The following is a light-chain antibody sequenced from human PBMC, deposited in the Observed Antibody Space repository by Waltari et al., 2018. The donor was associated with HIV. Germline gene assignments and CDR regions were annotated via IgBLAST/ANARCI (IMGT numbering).Light chain of an antibody. Sequence: DIQMTQSPSSLSASVGDRVTIPCRASQNIATYLNWYQQKPGKAPKFLIYAASSVQSGVPSRFSGSGSGTDFTLTISNLQPEDFATYYCQQSYSTPPITFGQGTRLEIK. J-gene: IGKJ5*01. CDR1: QNIATY. CDR2: AAS. V-gene: IGKV1-39*01. CDR3: QQSYSTPPIT.